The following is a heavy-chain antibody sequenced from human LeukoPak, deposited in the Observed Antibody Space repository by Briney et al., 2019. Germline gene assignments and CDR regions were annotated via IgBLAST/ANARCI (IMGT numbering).Heavy chain of an antibody. CDR3: ARVVSGSVYNCGMDV. CDR2: ILYDGSNK. CDR1: GFTFSTYV. D-gene: IGHD3-22*01. V-gene: IGHV3-30*01. Sequence: GGSLRLSCAASGFTFSTYVMHWVRQAPGKGLQWVAVILYDGSNKYYADSVKGRFIISRDNSKNTLYLQMNSLTAEDTAVYYCARVVSGSVYNCGMDVWGQGTTVTVSS. J-gene: IGHJ6*01.